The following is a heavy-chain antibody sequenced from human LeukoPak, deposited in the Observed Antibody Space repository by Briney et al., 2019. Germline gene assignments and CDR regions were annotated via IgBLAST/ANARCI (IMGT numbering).Heavy chain of an antibody. CDR1: GFTFKLYW. J-gene: IGHJ4*02. CDR3: AKDTAAGECTGGNCYSYFDY. CDR2: INHDGSDT. D-gene: IGHD2-15*01. V-gene: IGHV3-74*01. Sequence: GGSLRLSCAASGFTFKLYWMHWVRQVPGRGPVWVSRINHDGSDTIYADSVRGRFTISRDDAKNTLYLQMDSLRADDTAVYYCAKDTAAGECTGGNCYSYFDYWGQGTLVTVSS.